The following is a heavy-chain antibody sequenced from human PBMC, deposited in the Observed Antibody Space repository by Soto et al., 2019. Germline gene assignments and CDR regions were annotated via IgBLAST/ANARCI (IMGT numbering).Heavy chain of an antibody. CDR2: ISGNGGRI. CDR3: ATQGY. V-gene: IGHV3-9*01. Sequence: EVQLVESGGGLVQPGRSLRLSCAASGLTFDDYAMHWVRQAPGKGLEWVSGISGNGGRIGYADPVKGRFTISRVNTKNSLYLQMHSVRVEDTAFYYCATQGYWGQGTLVTVSS. CDR1: GLTFDDYA. J-gene: IGHJ4*02.